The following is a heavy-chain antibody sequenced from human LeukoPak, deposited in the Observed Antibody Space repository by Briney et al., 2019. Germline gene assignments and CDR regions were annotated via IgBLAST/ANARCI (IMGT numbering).Heavy chain of an antibody. D-gene: IGHD6-6*01. CDR3: ARGGEWSSSPLDH. Sequence: NPSETLSLTCTVSRGSIRSFYWSSVRQAAGKGLEWIGRIYTSGTTSYNPSVKSRVSMSVDTSKNQFSLNLSSLTAADTAVYYCARGGEWSSSPLDHWGQGALVTVSS. V-gene: IGHV4-4*07. CDR2: IYTSGTT. CDR1: RGSIRSFY. J-gene: IGHJ4*02.